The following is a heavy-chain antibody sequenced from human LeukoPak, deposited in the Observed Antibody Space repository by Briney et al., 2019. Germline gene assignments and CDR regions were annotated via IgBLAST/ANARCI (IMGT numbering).Heavy chain of an antibody. V-gene: IGHV3-23*01. J-gene: IGHJ4*02. CDR3: AKSVEYYYGSGSYYPYFDY. CDR2: SGTGGRT. D-gene: IGHD3-10*01. Sequence: GGSLRLSCAGSGFIFSDYVMSWVRQAPGKGLEWVSASGTGGRTYYADSVKGRFTISRDNSKNTLYLQMNSLRAEDTAVYYCAKSVEYYYGSGSYYPYFDYWGQGTLVTVSS. CDR1: GFIFSDYV.